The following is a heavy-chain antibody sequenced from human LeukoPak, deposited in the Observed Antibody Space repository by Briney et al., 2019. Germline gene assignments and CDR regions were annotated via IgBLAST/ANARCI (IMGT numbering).Heavy chain of an antibody. CDR1: GGTFSSYA. V-gene: IGHV1-69*04. D-gene: IGHD3-10*01. CDR2: IIPILGIA. Sequence: SVKVSCKASGGTFSSYAISWVRQAPGQGLEWMGRIIPILGIANYAQKFQGRVTVTADKSTSTAYMELSSLRSEDTAVYYCARGARWFGELNYYYGMDVWGQGTTVTVSS. J-gene: IGHJ6*02. CDR3: ARGARWFGELNYYYGMDV.